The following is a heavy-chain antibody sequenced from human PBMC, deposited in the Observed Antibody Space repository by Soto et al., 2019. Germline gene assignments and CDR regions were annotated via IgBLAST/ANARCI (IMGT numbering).Heavy chain of an antibody. J-gene: IGHJ5*02. CDR2: IYYSGST. V-gene: IGHV4-59*08. CDR1: GGSISSYY. CDR3: ARHWGKSGSWFDP. Sequence: QVQLQESGPGLVKPSETLSLTCTVSGGSISSYYWSWIRQPPGKGLEWIGYIYYSGSTNYNPSLKSRVTISVDTSKNQFSLKLSSVTAADTAVYYCARHWGKSGSWFDPWGQGTLVTVSS. D-gene: IGHD3-16*01.